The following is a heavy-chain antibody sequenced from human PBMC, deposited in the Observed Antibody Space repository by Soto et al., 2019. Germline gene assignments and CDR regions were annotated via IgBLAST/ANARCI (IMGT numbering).Heavy chain of an antibody. V-gene: IGHV3-30-3*01. CDR1: GFTFSSYA. D-gene: IGHD3-22*01. CDR2: ISYDGSNK. Sequence: GGSMRLSCAASGFTFSSYAMHWVRQAPGKGLEWVAVISYDGSNKYYADSVKGRLTISRDNYKNTLYLQMNSLRAEDTAVYYCARVTYYVSSGYNYYYGMDVWGQGTTVTVSS. CDR3: ARVTYYVSSGYNYYYGMDV. J-gene: IGHJ6*02.